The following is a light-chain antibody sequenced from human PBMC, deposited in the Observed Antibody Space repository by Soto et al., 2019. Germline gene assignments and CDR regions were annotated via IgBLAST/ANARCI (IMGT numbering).Light chain of an antibody. J-gene: IGKJ4*01. Sequence: VLTQSPGTLSLSPGERATLSCRASQSVSNTYLAWYQQKPGQAPRLLIYGASSRATGIPDRFSGSGSGTDFTLTINRLEPEDFAVYYCQHYGGSSLTFGGGTKVEIK. CDR2: GAS. V-gene: IGKV3-20*01. CDR1: QSVSNTY. CDR3: QHYGGSSLT.